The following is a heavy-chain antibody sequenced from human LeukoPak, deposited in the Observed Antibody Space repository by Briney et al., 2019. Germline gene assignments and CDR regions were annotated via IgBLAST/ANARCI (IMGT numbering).Heavy chain of an antibody. D-gene: IGHD6-13*01. Sequence: SQTLSLTCAVSGGSISSGSYSWSWIRQPPGKGLEWIGYIYPRGSTYYNPSLKSRVTMSLDRSANQFSLNLSSVTAADTAVYYCAINRASSSWYYYWGQGTLVTVSS. CDR2: IYPRGST. CDR3: AINRASSSWYYY. J-gene: IGHJ4*02. CDR1: GGSISSGSYS. V-gene: IGHV4-30-2*01.